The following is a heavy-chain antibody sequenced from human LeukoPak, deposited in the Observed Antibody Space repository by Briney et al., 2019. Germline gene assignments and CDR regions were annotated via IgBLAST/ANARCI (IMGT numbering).Heavy chain of an antibody. J-gene: IGHJ5*02. CDR2: IAYHGNTE. CDR1: GFTISSHG. CDR3: AKDWGSGGWYNYFDP. V-gene: IGHV3-30*18. D-gene: IGHD6-19*01. Sequence: GGSLRLSCAVSGFTISSHGMHWVRQAPGKGPEWVAMIAYHGNTEYYGDSVKGRFTISRDNSKNTLYLQMDSLRAEDTAVYHCAKDWGSGGWYNYFDPWGQGTLVTVSS.